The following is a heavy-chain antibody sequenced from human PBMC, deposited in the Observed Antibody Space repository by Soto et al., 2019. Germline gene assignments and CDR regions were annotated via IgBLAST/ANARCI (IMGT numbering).Heavy chain of an antibody. CDR1: GYTFTNYG. Sequence: GASVKVSCKASGYTFTNYGISWVRQAPGQGLEWMGWINTYDGNTNYAQNLQGRVTMTTDTSTSTAYMELRSLTSEDTAVYYCARDDSGFSGSHYIDYFNYWGQGALVTVSS. CDR2: INTYDGNT. J-gene: IGHJ4*02. D-gene: IGHD1-26*01. V-gene: IGHV1-18*01. CDR3: ARDDSGFSGSHYIDYFNY.